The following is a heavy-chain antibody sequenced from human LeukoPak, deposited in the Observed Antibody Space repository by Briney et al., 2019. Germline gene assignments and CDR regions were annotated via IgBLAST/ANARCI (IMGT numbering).Heavy chain of an antibody. J-gene: IGHJ4*02. V-gene: IGHV4-4*07. CDR2: IYTSGGT. CDR3: ARGALKWELPPIRARKSYYFDY. Sequence: SETLSLTCTVSGGSISSYYWSWIRQPAGKGLEWIGRIYTSGGTNYNPSLKSRVTISVGTSKNHFSLKLSSVTAADTAVYYCARGALKWELPPIRARKSYYFDYWGQGTLVTVSS. CDR1: GGSISSYY. D-gene: IGHD1-26*01.